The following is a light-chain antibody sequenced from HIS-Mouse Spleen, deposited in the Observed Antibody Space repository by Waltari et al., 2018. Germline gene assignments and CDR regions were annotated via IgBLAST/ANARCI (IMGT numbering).Light chain of an antibody. Sequence: SYELTHPPSVSVSPGQTARITCSGDALPKKYAYWYQQTSGQAPVLVIYEDSKRPSGIPERFSGSSSGTMATLTISGAQVEDEADYYCYSTDSSGNHRVFGGGTKLTVL. CDR2: EDS. CDR1: ALPKKY. J-gene: IGLJ2*01. CDR3: YSTDSSGNHRV. V-gene: IGLV3-10*01.